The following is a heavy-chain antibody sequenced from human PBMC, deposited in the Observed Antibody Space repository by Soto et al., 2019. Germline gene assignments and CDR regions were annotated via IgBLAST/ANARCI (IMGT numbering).Heavy chain of an antibody. V-gene: IGHV4-30-4*08. J-gene: IGHJ6*02. D-gene: IGHD2-21*02. CDR2: VFHSGSV. CDR1: GGSISGDYYH. Sequence: QVQLQQSGPGLVKPSQTLSLTCPVSGGSISGDYYHCTWIRQSPGKGLEWIGYVFHSGSVLYNPSLQRRLTISVDTSKNRCSLRLSSVTAADTGVYFCAREDDGGDRDYYGLDVWGQGSTVTVSS. CDR3: AREDDGGDRDYYGLDV.